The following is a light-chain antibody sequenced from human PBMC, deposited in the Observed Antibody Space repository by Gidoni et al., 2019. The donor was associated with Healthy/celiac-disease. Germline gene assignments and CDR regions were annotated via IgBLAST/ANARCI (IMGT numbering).Light chain of an antibody. V-gene: IGLV2-14*01. CDR1: SSDVGGYNY. J-gene: IGLJ1*01. CDR2: EVS. Sequence: QPALTQPASVSGSPGQSITISCTGTSSDVGGYNYVSWYQQHPGKAPKLMIYEVSNRTSGVSNRFSGSKSGNTASLTISGLQAEDEADYYCSSYTSSSTLVVFGTGTKVTVL. CDR3: SSYTSSSTLVV.